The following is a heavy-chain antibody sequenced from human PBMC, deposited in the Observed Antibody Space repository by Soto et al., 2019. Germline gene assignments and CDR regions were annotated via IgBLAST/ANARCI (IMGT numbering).Heavy chain of an antibody. CDR3: AAKLRTTHYFDF. V-gene: IGHV4-31*03. CDR1: GDPVSSGSYY. Sequence: PSETLSLTCSVSGDPVSSGSYYWTWVRQHPVKGLEWIGYIYHTGSTYYNPSLQSRLIMSIDTSKNQFSLHLYSVTAADTAVYFCAAKLRTTHYFDFWGQGSLVTVSS. D-gene: IGHD1-1*01. J-gene: IGHJ4*02. CDR2: IYHTGST.